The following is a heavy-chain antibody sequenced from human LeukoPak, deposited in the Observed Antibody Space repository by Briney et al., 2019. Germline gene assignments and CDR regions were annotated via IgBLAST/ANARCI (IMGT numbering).Heavy chain of an antibody. CDR1: GYTFTGYY. CDR2: INPNSGGT. Sequence: ASVKVSCKASGYTFTGYYMHWVRQAPGQGLEWMGWINPNSGGTNYAQKFQGRVTVTRDTSISTAYMELSRLRSDDTAVYYCARLSSSSWYNPIFDYWGQGTLVTVSS. D-gene: IGHD6-13*01. V-gene: IGHV1-2*02. CDR3: ARLSSSSWYNPIFDY. J-gene: IGHJ4*02.